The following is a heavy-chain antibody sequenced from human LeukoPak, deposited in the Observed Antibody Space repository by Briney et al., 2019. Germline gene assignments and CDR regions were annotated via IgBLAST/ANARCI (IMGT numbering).Heavy chain of an antibody. J-gene: IGHJ4*02. CDR2: ISAYNGNT. D-gene: IGHD5-12*01. CDR1: GYTFTSYG. CDR3: ARDLRFEDIVATGDY. Sequence: RTSVKVSCKASGYTFTSYGISWVRQAPGQGLEWMGWISAYNGNTNYAQKLQGRVTMTTDTSTSTAYMELRSLRSDDTAVYYCARDLRFEDIVATGDYWGQGTLVTVSS. V-gene: IGHV1-18*01.